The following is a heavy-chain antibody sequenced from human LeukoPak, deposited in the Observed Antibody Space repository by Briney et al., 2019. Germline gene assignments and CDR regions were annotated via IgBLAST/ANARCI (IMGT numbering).Heavy chain of an antibody. CDR1: GYSFPSYW. CDR3: ARHPPGDFSSRYYGSGSYPHEFDY. D-gene: IGHD3-10*01. J-gene: IGHJ4*02. V-gene: IGHV5-51*01. Sequence: GASLKISCRGSGYSFPSYWFGWVRQMPGKGLGGLGIIFPGDSDTRDSTSFLGEVTISADKSISTAYLQWSSLKASDTAMYYCARHPPGDFSSRYYGSGSYPHEFDYWGQGTLVTVSS. CDR2: IFPGDSDT.